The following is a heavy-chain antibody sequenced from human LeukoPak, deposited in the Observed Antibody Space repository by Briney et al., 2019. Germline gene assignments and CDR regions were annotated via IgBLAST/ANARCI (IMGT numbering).Heavy chain of an antibody. V-gene: IGHV3-23*01. CDR2: ISGSGGST. Sequence: GGSLRLSCAASGFTFSSYAMSWVRQAPGKGLEWVSAISGSGGSTYYADSVKGRFTISRDNSKNTLYLQMDSLRAEDTAVYYCAKARVVVVAAADYWGQGTLVTVSS. D-gene: IGHD2-15*01. CDR3: AKARVVVVAAADY. CDR1: GFTFSSYA. J-gene: IGHJ4*02.